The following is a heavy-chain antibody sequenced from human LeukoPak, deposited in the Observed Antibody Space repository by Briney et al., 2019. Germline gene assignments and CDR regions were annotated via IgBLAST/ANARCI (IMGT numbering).Heavy chain of an antibody. D-gene: IGHD4-17*01. J-gene: IGHJ4*02. V-gene: IGHV4-30-4*01. CDR1: SDSISSGDYY. CDR2: INKKGGT. CDR3: AREHKSYGDYPYYFDS. Sequence: PSQTLSLTCTVSSDSISSGDYYWSWIRQPAGKGLEFIGYINKKGGTFYNPPLKSRVSISIDTSKNQFPLKLTSVTAADTAVYFCAREHKSYGDYPYYFDSWGQGTLVTVSS.